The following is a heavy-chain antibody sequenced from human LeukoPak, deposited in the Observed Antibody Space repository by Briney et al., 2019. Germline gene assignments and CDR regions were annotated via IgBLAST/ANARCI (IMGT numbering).Heavy chain of an antibody. Sequence: SETLSLTCAVYGGSFSGYYWSWIRQPPGKGLEWIGEINHSGSTDYNPSLKSRVTILVDTSKNQFSLKLSSVTAADTAVYYCARGMATRKRQYYYYYMDVWGKGTTVTVSS. CDR2: INHSGST. V-gene: IGHV4-34*01. D-gene: IGHD5-12*01. CDR1: GGSFSGYY. J-gene: IGHJ6*03. CDR3: ARGMATRKRQYYYYYMDV.